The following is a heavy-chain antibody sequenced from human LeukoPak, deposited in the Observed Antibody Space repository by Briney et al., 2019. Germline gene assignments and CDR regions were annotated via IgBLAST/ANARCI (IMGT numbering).Heavy chain of an antibody. CDR2: IKPNSGCT. V-gene: IGHV1-2*02. CDR3: ARLAYCTKGVCINFDL. J-gene: IGHJ4*02. D-gene: IGHD2-8*01. Sequence: ASVKVSCKASGFTFTGSYIHWMRQAPGQGLEWMGWIKPNSGCTKYAQNFQGRLTVTRDTSASTAYMELSGLRADDTAVYYCARLAYCTKGVCINFDLWGQGTLVTVSS. CDR1: GFTFTGSY.